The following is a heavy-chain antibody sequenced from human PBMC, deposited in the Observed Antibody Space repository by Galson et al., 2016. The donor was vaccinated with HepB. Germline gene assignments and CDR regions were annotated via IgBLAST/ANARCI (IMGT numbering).Heavy chain of an antibody. Sequence: SLRLSCAASGFTVSNNYMSWVRLVPGKGLECVSLIYSRGGTLYADSVKGRFTISRHNSENTVFLQMNSLRAEDKAVYYCTSTNPSLPLHDYWGQGTLVTVSS. V-gene: IGHV3-53*04. CDR3: TSTNPSLPLHDY. J-gene: IGHJ4*02. CDR1: GFTVSNNY. CDR2: IYSRGGT. D-gene: IGHD2-2*01.